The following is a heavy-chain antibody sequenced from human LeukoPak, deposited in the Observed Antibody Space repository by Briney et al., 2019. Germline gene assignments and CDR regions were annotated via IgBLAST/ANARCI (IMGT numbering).Heavy chain of an antibody. CDR2: TYSSGST. V-gene: IGHV4-59*01. CDR3: AKDWELGS. J-gene: IGHJ5*02. D-gene: IGHD1-26*01. CDR1: GASISSYY. Sequence: SETLSLTCSVSGASISSYYWNWIRQPPGKGLEWIGNTYSSGSTNYNPSLKSRVTISLDTSKSQFSLRLSSVTAADTAVYYRAKDWELGSWGQGTLVTVSS.